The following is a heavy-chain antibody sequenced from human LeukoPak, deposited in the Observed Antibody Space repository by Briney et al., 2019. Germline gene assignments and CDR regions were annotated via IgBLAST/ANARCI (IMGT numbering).Heavy chain of an antibody. CDR1: GGSFSGYY. V-gene: IGHV4-34*01. CDR3: ARFSGVRIVVVTGLNAFDI. J-gene: IGHJ3*02. D-gene: IGHD2-21*02. Sequence: SETLSLTCAVYGGSFSGYYWSWIRQPPGKGLEWIGEINHSGSTNYNPSLKSRVTISVDTSKSQFSLKLSSVTAADTAVYYCARFSGVRIVVVTGLNAFDIWGQGTMVTVSS. CDR2: INHSGST.